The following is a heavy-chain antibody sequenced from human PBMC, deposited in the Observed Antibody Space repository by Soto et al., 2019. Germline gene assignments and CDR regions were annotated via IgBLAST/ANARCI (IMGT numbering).Heavy chain of an antibody. J-gene: IGHJ4*02. CDR2: IIPVFGTT. D-gene: IGHD3-16*01. Sequence: QVQLVQSGPEVKKPGSSVKVSCKDSGGLFSSFAISWVRQAPGQGLEWVGGIIPVFGTTNYAEKFQDRVTITADEYTNTAYMELSSLTSGDTAMYYCARGGGPYVWFNEFWGQGTLVTVSS. CDR3: ARGGGPYVWFNEF. V-gene: IGHV1-69*01. CDR1: GGLFSSFA.